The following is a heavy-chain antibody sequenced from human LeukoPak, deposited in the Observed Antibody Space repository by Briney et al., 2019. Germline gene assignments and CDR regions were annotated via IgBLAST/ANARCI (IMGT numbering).Heavy chain of an antibody. CDR2: IYSGGST. CDR3: AKDTASSWWYFDL. CDR1: GFTVSTNY. D-gene: IGHD5-18*01. Sequence: PGGSLRLSCAVSGFTVSTNYMIWVRQAPGKGLEWVSVIYSGGSTYYADSVKGRFTISRDNSKNTLYLQMNSLRAEDTAVYYCAKDTASSWWYFDLWGRGTLVTVSS. V-gene: IGHV3-53*01. J-gene: IGHJ2*01.